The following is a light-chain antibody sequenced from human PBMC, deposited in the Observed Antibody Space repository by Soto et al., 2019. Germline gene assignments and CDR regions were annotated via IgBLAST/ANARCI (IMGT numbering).Light chain of an antibody. V-gene: IGLV4-69*01. CDR2: LNSDGSH. Sequence: QAVLTQSPSASASLGASVKLTCTLSSGHSNYAIAWHQQQSEKGPRYLMKLNSDGSHNKGDGIPDRFSGSSSGAERYLTISSLQSEDEADYYCQTWGSGIVAFGGGTKLTVL. CDR1: SGHSNYA. J-gene: IGLJ2*01. CDR3: QTWGSGIVA.